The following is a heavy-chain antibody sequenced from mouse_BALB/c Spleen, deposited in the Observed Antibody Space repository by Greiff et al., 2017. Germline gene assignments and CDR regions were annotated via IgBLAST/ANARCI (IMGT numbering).Heavy chain of an antibody. V-gene: IGHV2-2*02. Sequence: QVQLKESGPGLVQPSQSLSITCTVSGFSLTSYGVHWVRQSPGKGLEWLGVIWSGGSTDYNAAFISRLSISKDNSKSQVFFKMNSLQANDTAIYYCARRDYRLPFAYWGQGTLVTVSA. CDR1: GFSLTSYG. CDR3: ARRDYRLPFAY. CDR2: IWSGGST. J-gene: IGHJ3*01. D-gene: IGHD2-14*01.